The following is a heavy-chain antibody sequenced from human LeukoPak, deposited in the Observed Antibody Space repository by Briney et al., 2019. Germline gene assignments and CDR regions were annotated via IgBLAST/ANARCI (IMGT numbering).Heavy chain of an antibody. CDR1: GFTFSSYA. D-gene: IGHD2-15*01. CDR3: VKESIGYCSGGSCY. V-gene: IGHV3-64D*06. J-gene: IGHJ4*02. CDR2: ISSNGGST. Sequence: AGSLRLSCSASGFTFSSYAMHWVRQAPGKGLEYVSAISSNGGSTYYADSVKGRFTISRDNSKNTLYLQMSSLRAEDTAVYYCVKESIGYCSGGSCYWGQGTLVTVSS.